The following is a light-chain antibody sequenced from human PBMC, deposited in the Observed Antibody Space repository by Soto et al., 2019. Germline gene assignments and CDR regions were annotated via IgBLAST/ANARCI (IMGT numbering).Light chain of an antibody. Sequence: DIQMTQSPSTLSAFVGDRVTITCRASQSISPWLAWYQQKPGKVPKLLIHKTSSLESGVPSRFSGSGCGTECALTISSLQSDDFGTYYCHPYYTYPWPLGQGTKVDI. CDR2: KTS. CDR1: QSISPW. J-gene: IGKJ1*01. CDR3: HPYYTYPWP. V-gene: IGKV1-5*03.